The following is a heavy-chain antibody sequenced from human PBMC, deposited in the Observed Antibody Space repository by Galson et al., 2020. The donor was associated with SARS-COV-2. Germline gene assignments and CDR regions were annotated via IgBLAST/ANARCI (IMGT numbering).Heavy chain of an antibody. CDR1: GYTFTSYG. J-gene: IGHJ5*02. CDR2: ISAYNGNT. D-gene: IGHD3-22*01. CDR3: ARWDYYDSSGYYQGDNWFDP. V-gene: IGHV1-18*04. Sequence: ASVKVSCKASGYTFTSYGISWVRQAPGQGLEWMGWISAYNGNTNYAQKLQGRVTMTTDTSTSTAYMELRSLRSDDTAVYYCARWDYYDSSGYYQGDNWFDPWGQGTLVTVSS.